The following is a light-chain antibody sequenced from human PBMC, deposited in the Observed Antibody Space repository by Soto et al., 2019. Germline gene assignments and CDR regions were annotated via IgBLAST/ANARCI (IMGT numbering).Light chain of an antibody. CDR3: HHYVGSPWA. CDR2: HAS. J-gene: IGKJ1*01. CDR1: QSVNIF. V-gene: IGKV3-20*01. Sequence: EIVLTQSPGTLSLSPGERATLSCRASQSVNIFLAWFQQKPGQAPRLLIFHASNRATGVPDRFSGSGSGTDFTLTITRLEPEDSAVYYCHHYVGSPWAFGQGTRVVIK.